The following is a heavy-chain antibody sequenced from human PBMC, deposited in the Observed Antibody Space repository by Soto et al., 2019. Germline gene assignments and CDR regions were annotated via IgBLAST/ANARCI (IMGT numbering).Heavy chain of an antibody. D-gene: IGHD7-27*01. CDR2: IRSKPNSYAT. Sequence: EVQLVESGGGLVQPGGSLKLSCAASGFPFSGSATHWVRQASGKGLEWVGRIRSKPNSYATTYAASVKGRFTISRNDSKNTAYLQMNSLKTEDTAVYYCAGDHYYNMDVWGRGTTVTVSS. V-gene: IGHV3-73*02. CDR3: AGDHYYNMDV. CDR1: GFPFSGSA. J-gene: IGHJ6*02.